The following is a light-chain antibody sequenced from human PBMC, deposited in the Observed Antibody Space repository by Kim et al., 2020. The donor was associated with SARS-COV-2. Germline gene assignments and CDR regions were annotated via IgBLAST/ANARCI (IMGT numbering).Light chain of an antibody. CDR3: QSFDSSLSDVV. V-gene: IGLV1-40*01. Sequence: VPSYCTGSSSNFGTGYDVHWYQLLPGAAPKLLMFANNNRPSGVPDRFSGSKSGTSASLAITGLQAEDEADYYCQSFDSSLSDVVFGGGTQLTVL. CDR2: ANN. CDR1: SSNFGTGYD. J-gene: IGLJ2*01.